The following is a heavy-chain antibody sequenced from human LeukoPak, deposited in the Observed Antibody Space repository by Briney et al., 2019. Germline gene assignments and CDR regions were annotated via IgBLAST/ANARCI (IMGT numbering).Heavy chain of an antibody. CDR2: IYPGDSDT. CDR3: ARERGTYYYDSSGYSDAFDI. CDR1: GYSSTSYW. V-gene: IGHV5-51*01. J-gene: IGHJ3*02. Sequence: GESLKISCKGSGYSSTSYWIGWVRQMPGKGLEWMGIIYPGDSDTRYSPSFQGQVTISADKSISTAYLQWSSLKASDTAMYYCARERGTYYYDSSGYSDAFDIWGQGTMVTVSS. D-gene: IGHD3-22*01.